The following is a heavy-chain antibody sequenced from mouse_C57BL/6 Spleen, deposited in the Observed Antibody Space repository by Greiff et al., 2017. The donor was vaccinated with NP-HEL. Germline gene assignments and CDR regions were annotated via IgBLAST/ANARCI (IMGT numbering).Heavy chain of an antibody. D-gene: IGHD1-1*01. J-gene: IGHJ2*01. Sequence: QVQLQQSGAELVKPGASVKISCKASGYAFSSSWMNWVKQRPGKGLEWIGQIYPGDGDTNYNGKFKGKATLTADKSSSTAYMQLSSLTSEDSAVYFCAPFYGSSYVVFDYWGQGTTLTVSS. V-gene: IGHV1-80*01. CDR2: IYPGDGDT. CDR3: APFYGSSYVVFDY. CDR1: GYAFSSSW.